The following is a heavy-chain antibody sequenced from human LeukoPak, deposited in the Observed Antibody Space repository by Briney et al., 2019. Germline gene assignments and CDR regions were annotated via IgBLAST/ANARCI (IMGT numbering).Heavy chain of an antibody. CDR2: INPSGGST. J-gene: IGHJ4*02. V-gene: IGHV1-46*01. D-gene: IGHD1-26*01. CDR1: GYTFTSYY. CDR3: AREADDVGASYSFDY. Sequence: ASVKVSCKASGYTFTSYYMHWVRQAPGQGLEWMGIINPSGGSTSYAQKFQGRVTMTRDTSTSTVYMELSSLRSADTAVYYCAREADDVGASYSFDYWGREPWSPSPQ.